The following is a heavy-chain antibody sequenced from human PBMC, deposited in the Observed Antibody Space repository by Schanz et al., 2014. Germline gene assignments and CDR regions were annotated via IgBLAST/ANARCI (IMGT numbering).Heavy chain of an antibody. J-gene: IGHJ6*02. D-gene: IGHD3-10*01. CDR2: VCYDGSKK. V-gene: IGHV3-33*06. Sequence: LVESGGGVVQPGRSLRLSCAASGFTFSSYGMHWVRQVPGKGLEWVAVVCYDGSKKYYADSVKGRFTTSRDNSKNSMYLQMNSLRAEDPAVYYCVKDLNRELLRDDHSYGMDVWGQGTTVTVSS. CDR3: VKDLNRELLRDDHSYGMDV. CDR1: GFTFSSYG.